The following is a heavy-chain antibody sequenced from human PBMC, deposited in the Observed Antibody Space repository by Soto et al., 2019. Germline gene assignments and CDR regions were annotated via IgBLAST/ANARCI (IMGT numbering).Heavy chain of an antibody. V-gene: IGHV4-4*07. CDR3: ARSGDGIMTTVVTFDN. Sequence: PSETLSLTCTVSGGSISSYYWSWIRQPAGKGLEWIGRIYTSGSTNYNPSLKSRVTMSVDTSKNQFSLKLSSVTAAVTAVYYCARSGDGIMTTVVTFDNGGQGTLDTVSS. J-gene: IGHJ4*02. D-gene: IGHD4-17*01. CDR1: GGSISSYY. CDR2: IYTSGST.